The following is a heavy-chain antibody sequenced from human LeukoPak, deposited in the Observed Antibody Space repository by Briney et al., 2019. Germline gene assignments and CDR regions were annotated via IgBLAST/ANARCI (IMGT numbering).Heavy chain of an antibody. CDR2: INHSGST. Sequence: PSETLSPTCAVYGGSFSGYYWSWIRQPPGKGLEWIGEINHSGSTNYNPSLKSRVTISVDTSKNQFSLKLSSVTAADTAVYYCARGHRPGYSSGWYEDYWGQGTLVTVSS. V-gene: IGHV4-34*01. CDR1: GGSFSGYY. D-gene: IGHD6-19*01. J-gene: IGHJ4*02. CDR3: ARGHRPGYSSGWYEDY.